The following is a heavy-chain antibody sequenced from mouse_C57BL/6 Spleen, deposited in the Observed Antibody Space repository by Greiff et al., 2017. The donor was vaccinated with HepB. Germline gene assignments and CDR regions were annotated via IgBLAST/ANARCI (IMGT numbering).Heavy chain of an antibody. CDR2: IYPGDGDT. D-gene: IGHD1-1*01. CDR3: ARLPHYGGFAY. J-gene: IGHJ3*01. Sequence: QVQLQQSGPELVKPGASVKISCKASGYAFSSSWMNWVKQRPGKGLEWIGRIYPGDGDTNYNGKFKGKATLTADKSSSTAYMQLSSLTSEDSAVYCCARLPHYGGFAYWGQGTLVTVSA. CDR1: GYAFSSSW. V-gene: IGHV1-82*01.